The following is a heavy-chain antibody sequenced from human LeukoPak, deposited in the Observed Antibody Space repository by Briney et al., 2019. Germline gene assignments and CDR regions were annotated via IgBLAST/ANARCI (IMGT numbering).Heavy chain of an antibody. Sequence: SETLSLTCTVSGGSISSGGYYWSWIRQHPGKGLEWIGYIYYSGSTYYNPSLKSRVTISVDTSKNQFSLKLSSVTAVDTAVYYCARDSPIGYSSSWYQIDYWGQGTLVTVSS. CDR1: GGSISSGGYY. J-gene: IGHJ4*02. D-gene: IGHD6-13*01. CDR3: ARDSPIGYSSSWYQIDY. V-gene: IGHV4-31*03. CDR2: IYYSGST.